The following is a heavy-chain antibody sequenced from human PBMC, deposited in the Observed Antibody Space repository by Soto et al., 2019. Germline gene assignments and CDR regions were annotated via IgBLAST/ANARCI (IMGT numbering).Heavy chain of an antibody. V-gene: IGHV1-69*02. D-gene: IGHD4-17*01. CDR2: IIVTLGIV. Sequence: QVQLVQSGAEVKKPGSSVKVSCTASGGIFSDYVINWVRQAPGQGLEWMGRIIVTLGIVRKTESFQDRVTLTADKSTSTAYMDLSSLRSEDTATYYCATSMVTRNWFDSWGQGTLVTVSS. CDR1: GGIFSDYV. CDR3: ATSMVTRNWFDS. J-gene: IGHJ5*01.